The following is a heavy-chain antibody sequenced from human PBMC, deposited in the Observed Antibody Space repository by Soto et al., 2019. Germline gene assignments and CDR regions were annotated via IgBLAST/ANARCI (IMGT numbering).Heavy chain of an antibody. CDR1: GGSISSSSYY. CDR3: ARRVYRGIAAAGSFDY. D-gene: IGHD6-13*01. J-gene: IGHJ4*02. CDR2: IYYSGST. Sequence: QLQLQESGPGLVKPSETLSLTCTVSGGSISSSSYYWGWIRQPPGKGLEWIGSIYYSGSTYYNPSLKSRVTISVDTSKNQFSLKLSSVTAADTAVYYCARRVYRGIAAAGSFDYWGQGTLVTVSS. V-gene: IGHV4-39*01.